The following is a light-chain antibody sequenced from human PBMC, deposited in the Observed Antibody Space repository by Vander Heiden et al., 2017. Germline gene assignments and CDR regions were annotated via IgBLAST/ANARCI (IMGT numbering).Light chain of an antibody. J-gene: IGKJ4*01. CDR2: AAS. CDR1: QSTSSY. V-gene: IGKV1-39*01. Sequence: DIQMTQSPSSLSASVGDRVTITCRASQSTSSYLNWYQQKPGKAPKLLIYAASSLQSGVPSRLSGSRSGTDFTLTMSRLQPEDFATYYCLRSDSTPLSFGGGTRVEMK. CDR3: LRSDSTPLS.